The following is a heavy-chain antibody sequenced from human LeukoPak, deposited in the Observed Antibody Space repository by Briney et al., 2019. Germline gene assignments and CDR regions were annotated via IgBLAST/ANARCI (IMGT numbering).Heavy chain of an antibody. Sequence: SETLSLTCTVSGGSISSYYWSWLRQPPGKGLEWIGFIYYSGSTHYKSSLKSRVTISVDTSRNQFSLRLSSVTAADTAVYYCARHSGSSPHYFDYWGQGTLVAVSS. CDR3: ARHSGSSPHYFDY. CDR1: GGSISSYY. D-gene: IGHD1-26*01. V-gene: IGHV4-59*08. CDR2: IYYSGST. J-gene: IGHJ4*02.